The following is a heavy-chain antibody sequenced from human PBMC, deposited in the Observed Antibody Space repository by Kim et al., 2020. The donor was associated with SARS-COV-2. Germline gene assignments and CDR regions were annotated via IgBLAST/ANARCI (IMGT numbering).Heavy chain of an antibody. V-gene: IGHV3-7*03. J-gene: IGHJ4*02. CDR3: RRGGKIY. CDR1: GFTFSSYW. Sequence: GGSLRLSCAASGFTFSSYWMNWVRQAPGKGLEWVANIKEDGSNKYYVDSVKGRFTISRDNAKNSLYLQMNSLRADATAGYYCRRGGKIYWAQVTLVTVSS. D-gene: IGHD1-26*01. CDR2: IKEDGSNK.